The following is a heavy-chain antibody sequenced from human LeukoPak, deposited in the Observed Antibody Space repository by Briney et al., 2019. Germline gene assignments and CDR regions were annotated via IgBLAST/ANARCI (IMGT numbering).Heavy chain of an antibody. J-gene: IGHJ4*02. Sequence: PSETLSLTCTVSGGSLSGDYWTWMRQHAGKGLEWIGRIYTGGSTNYNPSLKSRVTISADTSKNQFSLKLRSVTAADSAVYYCGRDGSPAYWGQGTLVTVSS. CDR1: GGSLSGDY. V-gene: IGHV4-4*07. CDR2: IYTGGST. D-gene: IGHD1-26*01. CDR3: GRDGSPAY.